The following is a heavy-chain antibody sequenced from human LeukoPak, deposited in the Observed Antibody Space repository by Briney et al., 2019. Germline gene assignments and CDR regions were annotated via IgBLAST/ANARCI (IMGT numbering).Heavy chain of an antibody. CDR3: ATSTTVTTFDY. CDR2: INHSGST. Sequence: SETLSLTCAVYGGSFSGYYWSWICQPPGKGLEWIGEINHSGSTNYNPSLKSRVTISVDTSKNQFSLKLSSVTAADTAVYYCATSTTVTTFDYWGQGTLVTVSS. V-gene: IGHV4-34*01. CDR1: GGSFSGYY. J-gene: IGHJ4*02. D-gene: IGHD4-11*01.